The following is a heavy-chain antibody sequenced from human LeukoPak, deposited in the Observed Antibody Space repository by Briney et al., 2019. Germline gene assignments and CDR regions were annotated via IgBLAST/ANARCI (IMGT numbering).Heavy chain of an antibody. CDR2: INHSGST. CDR1: GGSFSGYY. Sequence: SETLSLTCAVYGGSFSGYYWSWIRQLPGKGLEWIGEINHSGSTNYNPSLKSRVTISVDTSKNQFSLKLSSVTAADTAVYYCARKYNWFDPWGQGTLVTVS. CDR3: ARKYNWFDP. V-gene: IGHV4-34*01. J-gene: IGHJ5*02.